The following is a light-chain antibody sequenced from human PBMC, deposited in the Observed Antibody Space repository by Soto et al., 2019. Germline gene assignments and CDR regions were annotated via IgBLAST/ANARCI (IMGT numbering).Light chain of an antibody. CDR1: QSVSSY. Sequence: EIVMTQSPATLSLSPGERATLSCRASQSVSSYLAWYQQKPGQAPRLLIYDASNRATGIPARFSGSGSGTDFTLTISNLEPEDFAVYSCQQRSNWLTFGGGTKVDIK. J-gene: IGKJ4*01. CDR2: DAS. V-gene: IGKV3-11*01. CDR3: QQRSNWLT.